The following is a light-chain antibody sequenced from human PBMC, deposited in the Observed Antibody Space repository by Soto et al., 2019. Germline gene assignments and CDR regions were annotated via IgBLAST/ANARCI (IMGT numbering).Light chain of an antibody. CDR2: VAS. CDR1: QSISRY. CDR3: QQSYGTPIT. Sequence: DIQMTQSPPSLSASVGDRVTITCRASQSISRYLNWYQQKPGKAPNLLIYVASSLQSEVPSRFSGSGSGTDFTLTITSPQPEDFATYYCQQSYGTPITFGQGTRLEIK. V-gene: IGKV1-39*01. J-gene: IGKJ5*01.